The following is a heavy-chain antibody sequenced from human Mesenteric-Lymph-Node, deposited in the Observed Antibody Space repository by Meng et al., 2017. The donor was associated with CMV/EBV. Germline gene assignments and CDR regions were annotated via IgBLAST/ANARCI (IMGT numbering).Heavy chain of an antibody. J-gene: IGHJ4*02. D-gene: IGHD3-3*01. V-gene: IGHV3-21*01. CDR2: IDSSSNYI. CDR1: GFTFGDYV. CDR3: ARVDGRLEWLLSYYFDY. Sequence: GESLKISCRGSGFTFGDYVMNWVRQAPGKGLEWVSSIDSSSNYIYYADSVKGRLSISRDDAKKSVFLQMNRLRPEDTAVYYCARVDGRLEWLLSYYFDYWGQGTLVTVSS.